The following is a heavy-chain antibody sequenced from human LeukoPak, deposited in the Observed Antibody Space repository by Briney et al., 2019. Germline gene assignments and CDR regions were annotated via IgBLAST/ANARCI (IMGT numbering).Heavy chain of an antibody. CDR3: AKSSPTEGGELSPFEY. CDR1: GGSFSGYY. Sequence: PSETLSLTCAVYGGSFSGYYWSWIRQPPGKGLEWIGEINHSGSTNYNPSLKSRVTISVDTSKNQFSLKLSSVTAADTAVYYCAKSSPTEGGELSPFEYWGQGTLVTVSS. J-gene: IGHJ4*02. CDR2: INHSGST. V-gene: IGHV4-34*01. D-gene: IGHD3-16*02.